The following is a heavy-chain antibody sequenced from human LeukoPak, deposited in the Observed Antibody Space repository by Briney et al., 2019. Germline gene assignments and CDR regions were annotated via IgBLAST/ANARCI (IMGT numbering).Heavy chain of an antibody. CDR1: GFTFSSYS. CDR2: ISSSSSYI. J-gene: IGHJ6*02. Sequence: GGSLRLSCAASGFTFSSYSMTWVRQAPGKGLEWVSSISSSSSYIYYADSVKGRFTISRDNAENSLYLQMNSLRAEDTAVYYCARGTGSSSWYARGLVSYYYYGMDVWGQGTTVTVSS. D-gene: IGHD6-13*01. CDR3: ARGTGSSSWYARGLVSYYYYGMDV. V-gene: IGHV3-21*01.